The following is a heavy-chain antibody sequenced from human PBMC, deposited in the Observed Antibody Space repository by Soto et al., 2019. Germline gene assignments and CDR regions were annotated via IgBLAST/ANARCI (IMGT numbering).Heavy chain of an antibody. CDR3: AREAVEMATRDAFDI. D-gene: IGHD5-12*01. J-gene: IGHJ3*02. V-gene: IGHV1-69*13. Sequence: SVKVSCKASGGTFSSYAISWVRQAPGQGLEWMGGIIPIFGTANYAQKFQGRVTITADESTSTAYMELSSLRSEDTAVYYCAREAVEMATRDAFDIWGQGTMVTVSS. CDR2: IIPIFGTA. CDR1: GGTFSSYA.